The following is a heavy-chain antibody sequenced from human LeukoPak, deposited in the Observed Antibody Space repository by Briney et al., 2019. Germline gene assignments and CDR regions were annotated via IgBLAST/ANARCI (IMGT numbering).Heavy chain of an antibody. D-gene: IGHD6-13*01. CDR1: GFTFSSYA. J-gene: IGHJ4*02. CDR2: ISYDGSNK. V-gene: IGHV3-30*04. Sequence: GGSLRLSCAASGFTFSSYAMHWVRQAPGKGLEWVAVISYDGSNKYYADSVKGRFTISRDNSKNTLYLQMNSLRAEDTAVYYCARGVEWSSWYGDYWGQGTLVTVSS. CDR3: ARGVEWSSWYGDY.